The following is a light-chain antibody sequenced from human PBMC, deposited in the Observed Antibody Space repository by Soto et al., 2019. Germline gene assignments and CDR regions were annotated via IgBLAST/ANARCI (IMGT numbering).Light chain of an antibody. Sequence: QSALTQPASVSESPGQSITISCTGSSSDVGGYKYVSWYQQHPGRAPKLLIYDVTNRPSGVSNRFSGSKSGYTASLTISGLQSEDEADYYCSSYTSFKTLVFGTGTKVTVL. V-gene: IGLV2-14*01. CDR3: SSYTSFKTLV. CDR1: SSDVGGYKY. J-gene: IGLJ1*01. CDR2: DVT.